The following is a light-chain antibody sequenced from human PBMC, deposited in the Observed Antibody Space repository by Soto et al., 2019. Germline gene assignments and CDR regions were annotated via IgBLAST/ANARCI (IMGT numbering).Light chain of an antibody. V-gene: IGKV3D-15*01. CDR2: GAS. J-gene: IGKJ5*01. Sequence: EIVMTQSPATLSASRGERANLSCRASQSVSSNLAWYQQKPGQATSLIIYGASTRATGIPARFSGSGSGTEFTLTISSLQSEDFAFYYCQQYNNWHPITFGQGTRLEIK. CDR1: QSVSSN. CDR3: QQYNNWHPIT.